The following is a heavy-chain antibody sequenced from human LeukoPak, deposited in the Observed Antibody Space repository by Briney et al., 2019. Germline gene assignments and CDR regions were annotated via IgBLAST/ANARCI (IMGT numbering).Heavy chain of an antibody. CDR2: IILIFGTA. CDR1: GGTFSSYA. Sequence: GASVKVSCKASGGTFSSYAISWVRQAPGQGLEWMGGIILIFGTANYAQKFQGRVTITTDESTSTAYMELSSLRSEDTAVYYCARDVPRFLIAARRYYYYYMDVWGKGTTVTVYS. V-gene: IGHV1-69*05. CDR3: ARDVPRFLIAARRYYYYYMDV. D-gene: IGHD6-6*01. J-gene: IGHJ6*03.